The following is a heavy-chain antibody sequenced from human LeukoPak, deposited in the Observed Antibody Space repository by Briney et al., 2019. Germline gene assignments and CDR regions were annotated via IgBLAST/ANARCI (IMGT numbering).Heavy chain of an antibody. D-gene: IGHD3-22*01. CDR1: GFTFSSYA. CDR2: ISGSGGST. Sequence: PGGSLRLSCAASGFTFSSYAMSWVRQAPGKGLEWVSAISGSGGSTYYADSVKGRFTISRDNSKNTLYLQMNSLRAEDTAVYYCAKAGDSSGYYGYFFDYWGQGTLVTVSS. CDR3: AKAGDSSGYYGYFFDY. J-gene: IGHJ4*02. V-gene: IGHV3-23*01.